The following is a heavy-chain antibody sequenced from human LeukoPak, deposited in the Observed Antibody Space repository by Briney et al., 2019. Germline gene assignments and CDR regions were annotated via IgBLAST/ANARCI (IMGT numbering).Heavy chain of an antibody. V-gene: IGHV2-70*11. Sequence: GSGPALVKPTQTLTLTCTFSGFSLSTSGMCVSWVRQPPGKALEWLARIDWDDDKYYSTSLKTMLTISKDTSKNQVVLTMTHMDPVHTATYYCARIAPRAYYGSGTYLAYWGQGTLVTVSS. J-gene: IGHJ4*02. CDR3: ARIAPRAYYGSGTYLAY. CDR2: IDWDDDK. CDR1: GFSLSTSGMC. D-gene: IGHD3-10*01.